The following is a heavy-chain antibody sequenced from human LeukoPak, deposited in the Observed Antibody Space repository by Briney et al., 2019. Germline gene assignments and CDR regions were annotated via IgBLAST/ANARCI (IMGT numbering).Heavy chain of an antibody. CDR2: IYYSGST. CDR1: GGSISSGGYY. D-gene: IGHD1-26*01. J-gene: IGHJ3*02. V-gene: IGHV4-31*03. CDR3: AREPLGDDAFDI. Sequence: SETLSLTCTVSGGSISSGGYYWSWIRQHPVKGLEWIGYIYYSGSTYYNPSLKSRVTISVDTSKNQFSLKLSSVTAADTAVYYCAREPLGDDAFDIWGQGTMVTVSS.